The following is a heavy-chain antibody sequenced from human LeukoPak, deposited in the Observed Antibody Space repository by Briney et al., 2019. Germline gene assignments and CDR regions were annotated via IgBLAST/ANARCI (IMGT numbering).Heavy chain of an antibody. CDR3: TRGLGEYYYDSSVLRHFDY. CDR1: GFTFSSYW. CDR2: IRSKAYGGTT. J-gene: IGHJ4*02. V-gene: IGHV3-49*04. D-gene: IGHD3-22*01. Sequence: GGSLRLSCAASGFTFSSYWMSWVRQAPGKGLEWVGFIRSKAYGGTTEYAASVKGRFTISRDDSKSIAYLQMNSLKTEDTAVYCCTRGLGEYYYDSSVLRHFDYWGQGTLVTVSS.